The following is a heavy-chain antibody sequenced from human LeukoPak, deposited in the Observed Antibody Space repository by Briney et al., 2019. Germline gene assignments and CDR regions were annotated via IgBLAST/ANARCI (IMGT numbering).Heavy chain of an antibody. CDR3: ARVKWELLGGAMRAFDI. CDR1: GFTFSSYS. D-gene: IGHD1-26*01. Sequence: PGGSLRLSCAASGFTFSSYSMNWVRQAPGKGLEWVSYISSSSSTIYYADSVKGRFTISRDNAKNLLYLQMNSLRAEDTAAYYCARVKWELLGGAMRAFDIWGQGTMVTVSS. V-gene: IGHV3-48*04. J-gene: IGHJ3*02. CDR2: ISSSSSTI.